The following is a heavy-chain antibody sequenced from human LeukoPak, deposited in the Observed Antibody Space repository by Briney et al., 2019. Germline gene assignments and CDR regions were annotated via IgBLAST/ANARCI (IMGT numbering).Heavy chain of an antibody. V-gene: IGHV4-4*07. Sequence: PSETLSLTCTVSGGSISSYYWSWIRQPAGKGLEWIGRIYTSGSTNYNPSLKSRVTMSVDTSKNQFSLKLSSVTAADTAVYYCARGRGVGYCSSTSCYRGRYFDYWGQGTLVTVSS. CDR1: GGSISSYY. CDR2: IYTSGST. D-gene: IGHD2-2*01. J-gene: IGHJ4*02. CDR3: ARGRGVGYCSSTSCYRGRYFDY.